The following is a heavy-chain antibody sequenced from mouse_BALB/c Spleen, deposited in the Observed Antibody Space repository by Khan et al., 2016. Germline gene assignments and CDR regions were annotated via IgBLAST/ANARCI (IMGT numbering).Heavy chain of an antibody. Sequence: VQLQQSGAELVRSGASVKLSCTASVFNIKDYYMHWVKQRPEQGLEWIGWIDPENGDTEYAPKFQGKATLTADTSSNAAYLQFSSLTSEDSAFYYCNAVYYGNDVYFDYWGQGTTLTVSS. CDR2: IDPENGDT. CDR3: NAVYYGNDVYFDY. CDR1: VFNIKDYY. J-gene: IGHJ2*01. D-gene: IGHD2-2*01. V-gene: IGHV14-4*02.